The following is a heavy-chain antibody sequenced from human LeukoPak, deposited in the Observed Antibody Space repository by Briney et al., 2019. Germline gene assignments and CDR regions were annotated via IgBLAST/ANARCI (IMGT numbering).Heavy chain of an antibody. D-gene: IGHD4-17*01. V-gene: IGHV3-23*01. CDR1: GFTFSSYA. Sequence: GGSLRLSCAASGFTFSSYAMSWVRQAPGKGLEWVSAISGSGGSTYYADSVKGRFTISRDNSKNTLYLQTNSLRAEDTAVYYCAKAETTVTTHQTDFDYWGQGTLVTVSS. CDR3: AKAETTVTTHQTDFDY. CDR2: ISGSGGST. J-gene: IGHJ4*02.